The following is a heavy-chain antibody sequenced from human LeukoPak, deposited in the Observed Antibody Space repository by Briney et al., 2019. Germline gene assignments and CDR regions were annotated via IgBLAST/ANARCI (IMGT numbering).Heavy chain of an antibody. CDR2: IWYDGNNE. D-gene: IGHD3-16*02. Sequence: PGRSLRLSCAASGFTFSDYGMHWVRQAPVKGLEWVAVIWYDGNNERYADSVKGRFTVSGDNSKNTLYLQMNSLRAEDTAVYYCARTGEFSAALDYWGQGTLVTVSS. CDR1: GFTFSDYG. V-gene: IGHV3-33*03. J-gene: IGHJ4*02. CDR3: ARTGEFSAALDY.